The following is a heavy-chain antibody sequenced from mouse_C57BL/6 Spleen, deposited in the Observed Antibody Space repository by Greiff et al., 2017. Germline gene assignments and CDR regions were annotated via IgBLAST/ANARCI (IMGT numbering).Heavy chain of an antibody. D-gene: IGHD2-3*01. CDR1: GFTFSSYA. CDR2: ISDGGSYT. J-gene: IGHJ2*01. Sequence: EVKVVESGGGLVKPGGSLKLSCAASGFTFSSYAMSWVRQTPEKRLEWVATISDGGSYTYYPDNVKGRFTISRDNAKNNLYLQMSHLKSEDTAMYYCARDADDGYYNWGQGTTLTVSP. V-gene: IGHV5-4*01. CDR3: ARDADDGYYN.